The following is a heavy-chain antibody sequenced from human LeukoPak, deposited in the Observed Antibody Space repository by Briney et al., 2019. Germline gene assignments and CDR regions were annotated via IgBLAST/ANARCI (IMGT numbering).Heavy chain of an antibody. J-gene: IGHJ4*02. V-gene: IGHV3-33*01. Sequence: GGSLRLSCAASGFTFSKYGMHRVRQAPGKGLEWVAVIWYDGSNKYYADSVKGRFTISRDNSKSTLYLQMNSLRAEDTAVYYCAGNYGPYYFDYWGQGTLVTVSS. CDR1: GFTFSKYG. CDR2: IWYDGSNK. D-gene: IGHD3-10*01. CDR3: AGNYGPYYFDY.